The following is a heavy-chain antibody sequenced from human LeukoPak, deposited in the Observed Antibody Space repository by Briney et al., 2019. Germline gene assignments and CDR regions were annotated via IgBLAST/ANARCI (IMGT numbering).Heavy chain of an antibody. CDR2: IYYSGGT. CDR1: GGSISSYY. CDR3: ARDRCGGDCYFFDY. D-gene: IGHD2-21*02. Sequence: PSETLSLTCTVSGGSISSYYWSWIRQPPGKGLEWIGYIYYSGGTNYNPSLKSRVTISVDTSKNQFSLKLSSVTAADTAVYYCARDRCGGDCYFFDYWGQGTLVTVSS. V-gene: IGHV4-59*01. J-gene: IGHJ4*02.